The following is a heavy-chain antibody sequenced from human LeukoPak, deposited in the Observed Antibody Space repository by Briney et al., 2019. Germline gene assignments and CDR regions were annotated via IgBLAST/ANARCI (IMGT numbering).Heavy chain of an antibody. J-gene: IGHJ4*02. Sequence: SETLSLTCAVYGGSFSGYYWSWLRQPPGKGLEWIGEINHSGSTNYNPSLKSRVTISVDTSKNQFSLKLSSVTAADTAVYYCARDRHYYDSSGYYSSYYFDYWGQGTLVTVSS. CDR2: INHSGST. D-gene: IGHD3-22*01. CDR1: GGSFSGYY. V-gene: IGHV4-34*01. CDR3: ARDRHYYDSSGYYSSYYFDY.